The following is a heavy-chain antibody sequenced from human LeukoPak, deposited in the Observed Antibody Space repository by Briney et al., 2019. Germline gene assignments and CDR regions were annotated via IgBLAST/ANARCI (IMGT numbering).Heavy chain of an antibody. CDR2: IKSKTDGGTT. J-gene: IGHJ4*02. CDR3: TTGYYYDSSGYYYPVNY. V-gene: IGHV3-15*01. CDR1: GFTFSNYG. Sequence: AGGSLRLSCAASGFTFSNYGMHWVRQAPGKGLEWVGRIKSKTDGGTTDYAAPVKGRFTISRDDSKNTLYLQMNSLKTEDTAVYYCTTGYYYDSSGYYYPVNYWGQGTLVTVSS. D-gene: IGHD3-22*01.